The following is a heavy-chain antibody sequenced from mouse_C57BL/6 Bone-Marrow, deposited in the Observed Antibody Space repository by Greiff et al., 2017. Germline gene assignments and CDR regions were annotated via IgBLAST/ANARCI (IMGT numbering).Heavy chain of an antibody. Sequence: QVQLQQSGPELVKPGASVKISCQASGYAFSSSWMNWVKQRPGKGLEWIGRIYPGDGDTHYNGKFKGKATLTADKSSSTAYMQLSSLTSEDSAVYFCARGIYYGYAMDYWGQGTSVTVSS. J-gene: IGHJ4*01. D-gene: IGHD1-1*01. CDR3: ARGIYYGYAMDY. CDR2: IYPGDGDT. CDR1: GYAFSSSW. V-gene: IGHV1-82*01.